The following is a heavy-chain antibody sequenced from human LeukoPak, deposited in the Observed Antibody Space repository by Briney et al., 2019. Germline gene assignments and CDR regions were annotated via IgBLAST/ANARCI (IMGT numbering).Heavy chain of an antibody. D-gene: IGHD6-13*01. CDR2: IIPIFGTA. V-gene: IGHV1-69*06. CDR1: GGTFSSYA. Sequence: SVKVSCKASGGTFSSYAISWVRQAPGQGLEWMGGIIPIFGTANYAQKFQGRVTITADKSTSTAYMELSSLRSEDTAVYYCARSGAVSYSSSWWADWGQGTLVTGSS. CDR3: ARSGAVSYSSSWWAD. J-gene: IGHJ4*02.